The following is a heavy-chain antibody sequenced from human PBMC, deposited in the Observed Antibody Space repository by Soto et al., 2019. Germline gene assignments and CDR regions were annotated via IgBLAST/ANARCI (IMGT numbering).Heavy chain of an antibody. V-gene: IGHV1-58*01. Sequence: SVKVSCKASGFTFTSSAVQWVRQARGQRLEWIGWIVVGSGNTNYAQKFQERVTITRDMSTSTAYMELSSLRSEDTAVYYCAADPPGSSGYYYGDGMDVWGQGATVTVSS. J-gene: IGHJ6*02. D-gene: IGHD3-22*01. CDR1: GFTFTSSA. CDR3: AADPPGSSGYYYGDGMDV. CDR2: IVVGSGNT.